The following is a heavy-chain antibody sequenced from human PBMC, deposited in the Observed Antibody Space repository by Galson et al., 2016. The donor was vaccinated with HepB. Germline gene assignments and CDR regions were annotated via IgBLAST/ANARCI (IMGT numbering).Heavy chain of an antibody. CDR3: HYGDYGDAFNLYYYHGMDV. D-gene: IGHD4-17*01. CDR2: IKSDGSIT. Sequence: SLRLSCAASGFTFSAYWMHWVRHAPGKGLVWVSRIKSDGSITGYADSVKGRFTISRDNAKNTLYLQMDSLRAEDTAVYYCHYGDYGDAFNLYYYHGMDVWGQGTTVTVFS. J-gene: IGHJ6*02. V-gene: IGHV3-74*01. CDR1: GFTFSAYW.